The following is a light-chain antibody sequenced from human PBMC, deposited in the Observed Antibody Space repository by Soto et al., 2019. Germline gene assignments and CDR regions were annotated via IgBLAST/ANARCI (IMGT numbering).Light chain of an antibody. CDR3: MQALQSPLST. CDR1: QSLLHSNGYNY. Sequence: DIVMTQSPLSLPATPGEPASISCRSSQSLLHSNGYNYLDRYLQKPGQSPQLLIYLGSTRASGGPHRFCGSGSCTDFTLKISRVEAEDVWVYYCMQALQSPLSTFGQGTKLEIK. J-gene: IGKJ2*01. V-gene: IGKV2-28*01. CDR2: LGS.